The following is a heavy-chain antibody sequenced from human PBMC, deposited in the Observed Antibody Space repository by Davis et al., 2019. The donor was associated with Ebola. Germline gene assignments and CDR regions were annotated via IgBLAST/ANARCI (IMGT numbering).Heavy chain of an antibody. D-gene: IGHD4-17*01. CDR2: IYPGDSDT. J-gene: IGHJ6*02. CDR3: ATDRVEATPGDYGDYGDYYYYGIDV. Sequence: GESLKISCKGSGYSFTSYWIGWVRQMPGKGLEWMGIIYPGDSDTRYSPSFQGQVTISADKSISTAYLQWSSLRAEDTAVYYCATDRVEATPGDYGDYGDYYYYGIDVWGQGTTVTVSS. V-gene: IGHV5-51*01. CDR1: GYSFTSYW.